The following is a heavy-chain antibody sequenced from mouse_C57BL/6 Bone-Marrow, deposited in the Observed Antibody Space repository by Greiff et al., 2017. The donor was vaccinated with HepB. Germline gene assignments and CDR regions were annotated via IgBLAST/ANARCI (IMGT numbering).Heavy chain of an antibody. CDR3: ARRLGFAY. D-gene: IGHD4-1*01. CDR2: IDPSDSYT. V-gene: IGHV1-50*01. CDR1: GYTFTSYW. Sequence: LQQPGAELVKPGASVKLSCKASGYTFTSYWMQWVKQRPGQGLEWIGEIDPSDSYTNYNQKFKGKATLTVDTSSSTAYMQLSSLTSEDSAVYYCARRLGFAYWGQGTLVTVSA. J-gene: IGHJ3*01.